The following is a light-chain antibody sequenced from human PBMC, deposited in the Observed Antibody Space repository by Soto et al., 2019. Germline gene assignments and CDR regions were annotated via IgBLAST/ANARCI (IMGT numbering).Light chain of an antibody. CDR2: GAS. CDR3: QQYYYWPPWT. Sequence: EIVLTQSPGTLSLSPGERATVSCRSSQSVSSSYLAWYQQKPGQAPRLLIYGASYRATGIPARFSGSGSGTEFTLTISGLQSEDFGVYYCQQYYYWPPWTFGQGTKVDIK. V-gene: IGKV3-15*01. J-gene: IGKJ1*01. CDR1: QSVSSSY.